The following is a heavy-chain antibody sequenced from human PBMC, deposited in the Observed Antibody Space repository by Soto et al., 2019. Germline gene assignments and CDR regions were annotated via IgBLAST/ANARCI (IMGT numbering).Heavy chain of an antibody. V-gene: IGHV3-9*01. J-gene: IGHJ3*02. CDR2: INWNSDVV. CDR1: GFTFDVYA. Sequence: EVQLVESGGGLIQPGRSLRLSCAASGFTFDVYAMHLVRQAPGRGLEWVSGINWNSDVVVYADSVKGRFTISRDNAKNSLYLQMNSLRAEDTAFYYCANVLSASGRDAFDIWGQGTMVTVS. D-gene: IGHD1-26*01. CDR3: ANVLSASGRDAFDI.